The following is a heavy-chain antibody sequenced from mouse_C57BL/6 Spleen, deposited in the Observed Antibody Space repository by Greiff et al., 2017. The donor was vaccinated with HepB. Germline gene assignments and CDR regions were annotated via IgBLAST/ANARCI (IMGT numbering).Heavy chain of an antibody. CDR3: ADLYYGKAMDY. J-gene: IGHJ4*01. CDR2: IYPGDGDT. V-gene: IGHV1-82*01. D-gene: IGHD2-1*01. Sequence: QVQLQQSGPELVKPGASVKISCKASGYAFSSSWMNWVKQRPGKGLEWIGRIYPGDGDTNYNGKFKGKATLTADTSSSTAYMQLSSLTSEDSAVYCCADLYYGKAMDYWGQGTSVTVSS. CDR1: GYAFSSSW.